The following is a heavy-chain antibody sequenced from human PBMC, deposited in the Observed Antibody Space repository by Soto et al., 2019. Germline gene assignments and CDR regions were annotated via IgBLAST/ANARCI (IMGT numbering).Heavy chain of an antibody. D-gene: IGHD3-9*01. Sequence: ASVKVSCKASGYTFTSYAMNWVRQAPGQGLEWMGWINTNTGNPTYAQGLTGRFVFSLDTSVSTAYLQICSLKAEDTAVYYCAIDPTYYDILTGYSPFYYMDVWGKGTTVTVSS. CDR2: INTNTGNP. CDR3: AIDPTYYDILTGYSPFYYMDV. V-gene: IGHV7-4-1*01. CDR1: GYTFTSYA. J-gene: IGHJ6*03.